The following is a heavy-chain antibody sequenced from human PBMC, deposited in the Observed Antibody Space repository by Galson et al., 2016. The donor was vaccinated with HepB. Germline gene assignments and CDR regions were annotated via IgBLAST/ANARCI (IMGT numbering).Heavy chain of an antibody. V-gene: IGHV3-21*01. D-gene: IGHD2-2*01. J-gene: IGHJ5*02. CDR1: GFPFSDFT. CDR3: VREDRHCSGSTCYPNWFDP. Sequence: SLRLSCAASGFPFSDFTMNWVRQAPGKGLEWISLISSSRSYIYYADSVKGRFTISRDNARNSLFLQMNSLRAEDTAVYYCVREDRHCSGSTCYPNWFDPWGRGTLITVSS. CDR2: ISSSRSYI.